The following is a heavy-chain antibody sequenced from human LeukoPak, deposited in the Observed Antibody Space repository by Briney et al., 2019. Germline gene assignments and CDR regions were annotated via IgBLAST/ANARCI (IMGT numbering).Heavy chain of an antibody. J-gene: IGHJ2*01. CDR1: GGSISSSSYY. D-gene: IGHD3-22*01. CDR2: IYYSGST. Sequence: RTSETLSLTCTVSGGSISSSSYYWGWIRQPPGKGLEWIGSIYYSGSTYYNPSLKSRVTISVDTSKNQFSLNLSSVTAADTAVYYCAGGTSRGYYYHIRYFDLWGRGTLVTVSS. CDR3: AGGTSRGYYYHIRYFDL. V-gene: IGHV4-39*07.